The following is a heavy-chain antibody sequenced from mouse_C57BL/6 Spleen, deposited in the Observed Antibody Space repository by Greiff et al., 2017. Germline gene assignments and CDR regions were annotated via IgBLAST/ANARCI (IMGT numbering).Heavy chain of an antibody. D-gene: IGHD1-1*01. V-gene: IGHV5-17*01. J-gene: IGHJ4*01. Sequence: EVHLVESGGVLVKPGGSLKLSCAASGFTFSDYGMHWVRQAPEKGLEWVAYISSGSSTIYYAAPVKGRFPISRDNAKNTLFLQMTSLRSEDTAMYYCARPYYGSSRYYAMDYWGQGTSVTVSS. CDR1: GFTFSDYG. CDR2: ISSGSSTI. CDR3: ARPYYGSSRYYAMDY.